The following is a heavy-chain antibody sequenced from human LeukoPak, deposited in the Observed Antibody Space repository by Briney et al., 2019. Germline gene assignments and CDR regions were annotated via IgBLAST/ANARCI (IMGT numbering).Heavy chain of an antibody. Sequence: GGSLRLSCAASGFTFSRNGMPWVRQAPGKGLEWVAVIWYDGSNKYYADSVKGRFTISRDNSKNTLYLQMNSLRAEDTAVYYCARVPSSGSYPSFFDYWGQGTLVTVSS. CDR3: ARVPSSGSYPSFFDY. V-gene: IGHV3-33*01. CDR2: IWYDGSNK. J-gene: IGHJ4*02. D-gene: IGHD1-26*01. CDR1: GFTFSRNG.